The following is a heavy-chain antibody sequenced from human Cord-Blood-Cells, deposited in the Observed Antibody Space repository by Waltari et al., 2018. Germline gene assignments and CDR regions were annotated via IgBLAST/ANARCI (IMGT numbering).Heavy chain of an antibody. J-gene: IGHJ4*02. D-gene: IGHD3-9*01. CDR1: GFTFRTLS. CDR2: ISSSSSTI. CDR3: ARVLTLSSAYYFDY. Sequence: EVQLVEFGGGLVQPGGSLRLSCAASGFTFRTLSLHWVRRAPGKGLEWVSYISSSSSTIYYADSVKGRFTISRDNAKNSLYLQMNSLRDEDTAVYYCARVLTLSSAYYFDYWGQGTLVTVSS. V-gene: IGHV3-48*02.